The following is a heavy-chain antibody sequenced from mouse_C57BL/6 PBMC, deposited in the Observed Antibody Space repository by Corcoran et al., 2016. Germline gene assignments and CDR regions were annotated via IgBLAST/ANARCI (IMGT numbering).Heavy chain of an antibody. CDR2: INTYSGVP. CDR1: GYTFTTYG. V-gene: IGHV9-3*01. Sequence: QIQLVQSGPELKKPGETVKISCKASGYTFTTYGMSWVKQAPGKGLKWMGWINTYSGVPTYADDFKGRFAFSLETSASTAYLQINNLKNEDTATYFCARGNYVRYFDVWGTGTTVTVSS. J-gene: IGHJ1*03. CDR3: ARGNYVRYFDV. D-gene: IGHD2-1*01.